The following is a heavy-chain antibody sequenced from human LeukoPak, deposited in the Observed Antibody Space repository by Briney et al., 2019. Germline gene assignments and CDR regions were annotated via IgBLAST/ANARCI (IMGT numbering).Heavy chain of an antibody. J-gene: IGHJ4*02. CDR3: ARDLLGLPHKYFDS. D-gene: IGHD3-16*01. CDR2: IWYDGSNK. CDR1: GLSFSAYG. V-gene: IGHV3-30*02. Sequence: GGSLRLSCAASGLSFSAYGMHWVRQAPGKGLKWVAYIWYDGSNKEYANFVKGRFTISRDTSKSTVNLQMNSLRPEDTAVYYCARDLLGLPHKYFDSWGQGTLLTVSS.